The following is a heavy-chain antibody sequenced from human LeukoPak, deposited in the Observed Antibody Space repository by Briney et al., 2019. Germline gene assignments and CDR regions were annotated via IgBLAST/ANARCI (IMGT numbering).Heavy chain of an antibody. CDR3: ARLAMDGFDY. J-gene: IGHJ4*02. Sequence: GFSVKVSCKASGGTFSSYAISWVRQAPGQGLEWMGGINSIFGKANYAQKFQGRVTITADESTSTAYMELSSLRSEDTAVYYCARLAMDGFDYWGQGTLVTVST. V-gene: IGHV1-69*01. CDR1: GGTFSSYA. D-gene: IGHD3/OR15-3a*01. CDR2: INSIFGKA.